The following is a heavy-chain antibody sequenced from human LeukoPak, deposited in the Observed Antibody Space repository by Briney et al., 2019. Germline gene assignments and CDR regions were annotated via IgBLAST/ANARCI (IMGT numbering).Heavy chain of an antibody. CDR2: INHSGST. J-gene: IGHJ4*02. Sequence: SETLSLTCAVYGGSFCGYYWSWIRQPPGKGLEWIGEINHSGSTNYNPSLKSRVTISVDTSKNQFSLKLSSVTAADTAVYYCARVGYDYVWGSYRLLDYWGQGTLVTVSS. CDR1: GGSFCGYY. V-gene: IGHV4-34*01. CDR3: ARVGYDYVWGSYRLLDY. D-gene: IGHD3-16*02.